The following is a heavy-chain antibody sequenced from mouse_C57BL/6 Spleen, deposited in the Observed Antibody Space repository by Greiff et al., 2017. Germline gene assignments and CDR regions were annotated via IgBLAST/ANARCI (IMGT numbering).Heavy chain of an antibody. Sequence: EVQRVASGGGLVKPGGSLKLSCAASGFTFSSYAMSWVRQTPEKRLEWVATISDGGSYTYYPDNVKGRFTISRDNAKNNLYLQMSHLKSEDTAMYYCAREDGSSSYWYFDVWGTGTTVTVSS. CDR1: GFTFSSYA. CDR3: AREDGSSSYWYFDV. J-gene: IGHJ1*03. V-gene: IGHV5-4*01. D-gene: IGHD1-1*01. CDR2: ISDGGSYT.